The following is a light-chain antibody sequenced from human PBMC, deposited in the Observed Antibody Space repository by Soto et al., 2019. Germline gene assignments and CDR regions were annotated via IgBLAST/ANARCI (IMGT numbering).Light chain of an antibody. CDR1: QVISTS. Sequence: DIQLTQSPSFLSPSIGESVTITCRASQVISTSLAWYQVKPGKAPKLLIYAASTLESGVPSRFSATVSGTEFSLTITSLQPEDLATYYCQQLFYSPITVGQGTRLEIK. CDR2: AAS. V-gene: IGKV1-9*01. J-gene: IGKJ5*01. CDR3: QQLFYSPIT.